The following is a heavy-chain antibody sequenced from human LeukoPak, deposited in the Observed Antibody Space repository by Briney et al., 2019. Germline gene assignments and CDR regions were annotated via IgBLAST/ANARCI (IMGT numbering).Heavy chain of an antibody. CDR1: GGTFSSYA. J-gene: IGHJ6*02. CDR2: IVPIFGTA. Sequence: ASVKVSCKASGGTFSSYAISWVRQAPGQGLEWMGGIVPIFGTANYAQKFQGRVTITADESTSTAYMELSSLRSEDTAVYYCARDSRYCSSTSCLYYYYGMDVWGQGTTVTVSS. D-gene: IGHD2-2*01. V-gene: IGHV1-69*01. CDR3: ARDSRYCSSTSCLYYYYGMDV.